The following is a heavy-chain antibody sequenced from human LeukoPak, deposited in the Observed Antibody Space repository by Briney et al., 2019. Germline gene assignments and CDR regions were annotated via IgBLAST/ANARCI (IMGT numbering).Heavy chain of an antibody. CDR1: GGSFSGYY. CDR2: INHSGST. J-gene: IGHJ4*02. V-gene: IGHV4-34*01. CDR3: ARGRPIAAAEGVGDY. D-gene: IGHD6-13*01. Sequence: SETLSLTCAVYGGSFSGYYWSWIRQPPGKGLEWIGEINHSGSTNYNPSPKSRVTISVDTSKNQFSLKLSSVTAADTAVYYCARGRPIAAAEGVGDYWGQGTLVTVSS.